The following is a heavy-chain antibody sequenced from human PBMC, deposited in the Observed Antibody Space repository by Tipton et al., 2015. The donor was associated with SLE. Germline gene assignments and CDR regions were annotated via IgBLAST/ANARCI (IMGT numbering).Heavy chain of an antibody. CDR3: ALRRPESFVGLLYPDY. D-gene: IGHD3-3*01. CDR1: GGTFSSYA. CDR2: IIPICGTA. Sequence: QLVQSGPEVKKPGSSVKVSCKASGGTFSSYAISWVRQAPGQGLEWMGRIIPICGTANYAQKFQGRVTITADESTSTAYMELSRLRSEDTAVYYCALRRPESFVGLLYPDYWGQGTLVTVS. J-gene: IGHJ4*02. V-gene: IGHV1-69*18.